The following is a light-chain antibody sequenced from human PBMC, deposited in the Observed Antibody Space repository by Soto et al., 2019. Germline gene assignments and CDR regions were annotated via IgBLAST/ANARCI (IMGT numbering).Light chain of an antibody. V-gene: IGLV1-51*01. Sequence: QSVLTQPPSVSVAPGQKVTISCSGSVSNIADNFVSWYQQLPGTAPKLLIYDNNKRPSEIPDRFSGSKSGTSATLDITGLQTGDEADYYCGTWDSSLGAHVFGTGTKVTVL. CDR2: DNN. CDR3: GTWDSSLGAHV. CDR1: VSNIADNF. J-gene: IGLJ1*01.